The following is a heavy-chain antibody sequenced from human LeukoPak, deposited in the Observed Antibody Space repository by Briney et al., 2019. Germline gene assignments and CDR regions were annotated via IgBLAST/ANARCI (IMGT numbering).Heavy chain of an antibody. D-gene: IGHD2-15*01. Sequence: ASVKVSYKASGYTFTSYDINWVRQATGQGLEWMGWMNPNSGNTGYAQKFQGRVTMTRNTSISTAYMELSSLRSEDTAVYYCARGPFVGVLYAFDIWGQGTMVTVSS. CDR1: GYTFTSYD. CDR3: ARGPFVGVLYAFDI. V-gene: IGHV1-8*01. CDR2: MNPNSGNT. J-gene: IGHJ3*02.